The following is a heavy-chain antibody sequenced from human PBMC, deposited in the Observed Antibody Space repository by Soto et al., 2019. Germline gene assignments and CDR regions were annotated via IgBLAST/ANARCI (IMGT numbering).Heavy chain of an antibody. CDR1: GFTFNSNW. CDR3: ARVGQGAWYFDL. CDR2: INPDGRVT. D-gene: IGHD1-26*01. V-gene: IGHV3-74*01. J-gene: IGHJ2*01. Sequence: EVQLVESGGGLVQPGGSLTLSWAAAGFTFNSNWMHWVRKAPGRGVVWVSGINPDGRVTNNADSVKARFTISRANAKNTLYLQMNSLRPGDTAVYYCARVGQGAWYFDLWGRGTLVTVAS.